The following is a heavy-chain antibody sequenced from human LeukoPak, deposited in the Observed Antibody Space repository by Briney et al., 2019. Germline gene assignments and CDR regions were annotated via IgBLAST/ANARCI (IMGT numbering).Heavy chain of an antibody. CDR3: ARLHAATDI. CDR2: IYYSGST. V-gene: IGHV4-39*01. CDR1: GGSISSSTYY. J-gene: IGHJ3*02. Sequence: SETLALTCTVSGGSISSSTYYWGWIRQPPGKGLEWIASIYYSGSTYYNPSLKSRVTISVDTSKNQFSLKVSSVTAADTAVYYCARLHAATDIWGQGTRVTVSS.